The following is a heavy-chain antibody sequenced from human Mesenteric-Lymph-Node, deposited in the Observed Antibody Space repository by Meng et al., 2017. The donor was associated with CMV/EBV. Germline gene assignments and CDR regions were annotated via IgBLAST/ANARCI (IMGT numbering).Heavy chain of an antibody. D-gene: IGHD6-13*01. Sequence: SGDSISNSLYYWGWIRQPPGKTLGWIGTIYYVGNTFYNPSLESRVTISVDTSRNRLSLRLTSVTAADTAVYYCARLSAAGTFPNYDSWGQGTLVTVSS. CDR2: IYYVGNT. CDR3: ARLSAAGTFPNYDS. CDR1: GDSISNSLYY. J-gene: IGHJ4*02. V-gene: IGHV4-39*02.